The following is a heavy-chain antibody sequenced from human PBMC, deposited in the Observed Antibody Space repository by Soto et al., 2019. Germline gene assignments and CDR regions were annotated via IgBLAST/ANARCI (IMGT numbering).Heavy chain of an antibody. Sequence: SETLSLTCTVSGGSIASSLYYCGWVRQPPGTGLEWIGEINHSGSTNYNPSLKSRVTISVDTSKNQFSLKLTSVTAADTAVYYCARDKITGLFDYWGQGTLVTVSS. CDR1: GGSIASSLYY. CDR2: INHSGST. D-gene: IGHD2-8*02. V-gene: IGHV4-39*07. CDR3: ARDKITGLFDY. J-gene: IGHJ4*02.